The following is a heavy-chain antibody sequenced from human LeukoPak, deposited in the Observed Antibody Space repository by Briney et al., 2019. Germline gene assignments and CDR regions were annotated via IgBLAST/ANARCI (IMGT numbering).Heavy chain of an antibody. Sequence: GSLRLSCAASGFTFSSYWMHWVRQAPGKGLVWVSRINSDGSSTSYADSVKGRLTISRDNAKNTLYLQMNSLRPEDTAVYYCARDLKTAMDYFDYWGQGALVTVSS. CDR1: GFTFSSYW. J-gene: IGHJ4*02. CDR3: ARDLKTAMDYFDY. CDR2: INSDGSST. D-gene: IGHD2-2*01. V-gene: IGHV3-74*01.